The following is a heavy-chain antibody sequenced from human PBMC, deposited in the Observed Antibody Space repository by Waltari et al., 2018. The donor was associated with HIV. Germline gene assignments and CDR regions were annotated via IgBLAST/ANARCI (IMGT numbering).Heavy chain of an antibody. J-gene: IGHJ4*02. D-gene: IGHD6-13*01. Sequence: QVQLVETAGGVVHPGRSLRLVCDACVFTFRGYVLHWLSMAPGKGLEWVVIIWYDVNNKFYADSVKGRFIISRDNSKNTLYLQMNSLRADDTAVYYCARDIQTAAGTLDYWGQGTLVTVSS. V-gene: IGHV3-33*01. CDR2: IWYDVNNK. CDR3: ARDIQTAAGTLDY. CDR1: VFTFRGYV.